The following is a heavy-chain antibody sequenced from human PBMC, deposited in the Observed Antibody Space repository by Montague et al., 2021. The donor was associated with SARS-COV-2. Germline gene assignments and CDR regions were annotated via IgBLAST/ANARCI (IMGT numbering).Heavy chain of an antibody. J-gene: IGHJ3*02. D-gene: IGHD3-22*01. CDR3: ARVRSTIIVVVDAFGN. V-gene: IGHV4-31*03. CDR1: GGSISSGGYY. CDR2: IYYSGNT. Sequence: TLSLTCTVSGGSISSGGYYWSWIRQHPGKGLEWIGYIYYSGNTYYNPSLKSRVTISVDTSKNQFSLKLSSVTAADTAVYYCARVRSTIIVVVDAFGNWGQGTMVTVSS.